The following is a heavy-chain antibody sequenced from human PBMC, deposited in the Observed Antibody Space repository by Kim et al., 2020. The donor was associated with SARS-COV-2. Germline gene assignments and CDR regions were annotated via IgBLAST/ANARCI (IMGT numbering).Heavy chain of an antibody. Sequence: SETLSLTCAVYGGSFSGYYWSWIRQPPGKGLEWIGEINHSGSTNYNPSLKSRVTISVDTSKNQFSLNLSSVTAADTAVNYCARGRGKLLRFGELGNAFDIWGQGTMVTVSS. D-gene: IGHD3-10*01. CDR2: INHSGST. V-gene: IGHV4-34*01. CDR3: ARGRGKLLRFGELGNAFDI. CDR1: GGSFSGYY. J-gene: IGHJ3*02.